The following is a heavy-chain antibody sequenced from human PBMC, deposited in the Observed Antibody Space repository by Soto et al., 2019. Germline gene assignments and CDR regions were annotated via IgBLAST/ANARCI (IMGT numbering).Heavy chain of an antibody. CDR2: ISGLSSYI. CDR3: ARDPQQRLADSYYYGMDV. CDR1: GFTFSRYG. Sequence: GGSLRLSCAASGFTFSRYGMNWVRRAPGKGLELVSSISGLSSYIYYADSVKGRFTVSRDNAKNSLYVQMNSLRAEDTAVYYCARDPQQRLADSYYYGMDVWGQGTTVTVSS. J-gene: IGHJ6*02. V-gene: IGHV3-21*06. D-gene: IGHD6-25*01.